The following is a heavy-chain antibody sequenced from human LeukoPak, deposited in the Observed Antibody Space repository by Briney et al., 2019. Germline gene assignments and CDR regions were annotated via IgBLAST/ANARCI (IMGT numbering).Heavy chain of an antibody. V-gene: IGHV3-23*01. J-gene: IGHJ4*02. CDR2: ISGSGAIT. D-gene: IGHD3-16*01. CDR1: GFNFNNYG. CDR3: AKDLKFNYVWEAGF. Sequence: GGSLRLSCAASGFNFNNYGMSWVRQAPGKGLECVSAISGSGAITYYADSVKGRFTISRDNSKNTLYLQMNSLRVEDTAVYYCAKDLKFNYVWEAGFWGQGTLVTVSS.